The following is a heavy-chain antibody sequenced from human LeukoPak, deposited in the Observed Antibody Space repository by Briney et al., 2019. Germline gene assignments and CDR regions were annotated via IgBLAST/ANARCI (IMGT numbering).Heavy chain of an antibody. V-gene: IGHV1-2*04. Sequence: ASVKVSCKVSGYTLTELSMHWVRQAPGQGLEWMGWINPNSGGTNYAQKFQGWVTMTRDTSISTAYMELSRLRSDDAAVYYCARGGSYYGGLDYWGQGTLVTVSS. CDR2: INPNSGGT. D-gene: IGHD1-26*01. CDR3: ARGGSYYGGLDY. CDR1: GYTLTELS. J-gene: IGHJ4*02.